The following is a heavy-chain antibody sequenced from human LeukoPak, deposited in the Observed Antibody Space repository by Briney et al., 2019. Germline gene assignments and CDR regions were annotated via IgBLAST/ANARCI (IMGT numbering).Heavy chain of an antibody. V-gene: IGHV1-2*02. J-gene: IGHJ5*02. CDR1: GYSFTGYY. Sequence: GASVKVSCKASGYSFTGYYMHWVRQAPGQGLEWMGWVNPNTGATNYVQKFQGRVTMTRDTSITTAYMELSWLRSDDTAVYYCAGLTLFDPWGQGTLVTVSS. CDR3: AGLTLFDP. CDR2: VNPNTGAT.